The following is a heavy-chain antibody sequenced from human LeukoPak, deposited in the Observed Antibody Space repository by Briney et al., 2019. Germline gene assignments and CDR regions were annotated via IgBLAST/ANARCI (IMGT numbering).Heavy chain of an antibody. CDR2: ISGSGGST. CDR1: GFTFSSYA. J-gene: IGHJ4*02. D-gene: IGHD5-12*01. Sequence: GGSLRLSCAASGFTFSSYAMSWVRQAPGKGLEWVSAISGSGGSTYYADSVEGRFTISRDNSKNTLYLQMNSLRAEDTAVYYCAKRPTDIAASPHDYWGQGTLVTVSS. V-gene: IGHV3-23*01. CDR3: AKRPTDIAASPHDY.